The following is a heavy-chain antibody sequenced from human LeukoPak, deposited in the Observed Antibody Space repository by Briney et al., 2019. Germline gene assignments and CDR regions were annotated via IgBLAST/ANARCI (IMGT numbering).Heavy chain of an antibody. Sequence: ASVKVSCKASGGTFSKYAISWVRQAPGQGLEWMGGIIPISGTANYAQKFQGRITITADESTSTAYMELSSLKSEDTAVYFCARVSEMWELLSYFDFWGQGTLVTVSS. CDR1: GGTFSKYA. V-gene: IGHV1-69*13. D-gene: IGHD1-26*01. J-gene: IGHJ4*02. CDR3: ARVSEMWELLSYFDF. CDR2: IIPISGTA.